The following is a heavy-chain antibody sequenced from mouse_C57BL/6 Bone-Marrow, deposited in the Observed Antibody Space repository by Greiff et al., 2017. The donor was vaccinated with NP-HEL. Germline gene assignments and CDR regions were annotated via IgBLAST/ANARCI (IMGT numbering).Heavy chain of an antibody. V-gene: IGHV1-50*01. J-gene: IGHJ2*01. CDR3: ARERYDGNYFDY. CDR1: GYTFTSYW. CDR2: IDPSDSYT. D-gene: IGHD2-3*01. Sequence: QVQLKQSGAELVKPGASVKLSCKASGYTFTSYWIQWVKQRPGQGLEWIGEIDPSDSYTNYNQKFKGKATLTVDTSSSTAYMQLSSLTSEDSAVYYCARERYDGNYFDYWGQGTTLTVSS.